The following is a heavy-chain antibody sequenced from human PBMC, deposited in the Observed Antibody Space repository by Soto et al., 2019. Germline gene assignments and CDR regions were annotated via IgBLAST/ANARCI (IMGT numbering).Heavy chain of an antibody. V-gene: IGHV3-21*01. CDR3: ARGAEGLPGYSRYDLPYYFDY. CDR1: GFTFSSYS. Sequence: EVQLVESGGGLVKPGGSLRLSCAASGFTFSSYSMNWVRQAPGKGLEWVSSISSSGSYIYYADSVKGRFTISRDNAKNSLYLQMNILRAEDTAVYYCARGAEGLPGYSRYDLPYYFDYWGQGTLVTVSS. D-gene: IGHD5-12*01. CDR2: ISSSGSYI. J-gene: IGHJ4*02.